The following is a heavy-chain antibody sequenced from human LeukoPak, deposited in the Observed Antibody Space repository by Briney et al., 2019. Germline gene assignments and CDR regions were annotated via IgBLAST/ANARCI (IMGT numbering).Heavy chain of an antibody. D-gene: IGHD2-2*01. CDR1: GFTFSSYG. CDR2: IRYGGSNK. V-gene: IGHV3-30*02. J-gene: IGHJ4*02. Sequence: GGSLRLSCAASGFTFSSYGMHWVRQAPDKGLEWVAFIRYGGSNKYYADSVKGRFTISRDNSKNTLYLQMNSLRAEDTAVYYCAKDLECSSTSCPPTGYWGQGTLVTVSS. CDR3: AKDLECSSTSCPPTGY.